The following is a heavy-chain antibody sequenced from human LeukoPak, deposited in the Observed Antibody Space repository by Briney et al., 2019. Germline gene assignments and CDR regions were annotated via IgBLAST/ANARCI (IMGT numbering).Heavy chain of an antibody. D-gene: IGHD3-22*01. Sequence: PGGSLRLSCAASGFTFSSYGMNWVRQAPGKGLEWVSYISSSSSTIYYADSVKGRFTISRDNAKNSLYLQMNSLKAEDTAVYYCARADYYVSSGFDYWGQGTLVTVSS. CDR2: ISSSSSTI. V-gene: IGHV3-48*01. CDR3: ARADYYVSSGFDY. J-gene: IGHJ4*02. CDR1: GFTFSSYG.